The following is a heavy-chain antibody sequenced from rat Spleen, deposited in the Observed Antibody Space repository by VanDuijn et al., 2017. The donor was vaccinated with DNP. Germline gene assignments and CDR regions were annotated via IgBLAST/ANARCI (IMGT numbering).Heavy chain of an antibody. Sequence: QVQLKESGPGLVQPSQTLSLACSVSGFSLTSYHVHWVRQPSGKGLEWLGVIWTGGSTEYNSTPKSRLSISRDTSKSQVFLKMDSLQTEDTGIYFCTGGGSYIYPFTYWGQGTLVTVSS. D-gene: IGHD1-2*01. CDR1: GFSLTSYH. J-gene: IGHJ3*01. CDR2: IWTGGST. V-gene: IGHV2-43*01. CDR3: TGGGSYIYPFTY.